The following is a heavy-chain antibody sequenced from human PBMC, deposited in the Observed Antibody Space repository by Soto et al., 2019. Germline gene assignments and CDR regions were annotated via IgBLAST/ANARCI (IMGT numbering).Heavy chain of an antibody. CDR3: AKREGNTYGLFH. CDR1: GFSFSSYW. V-gene: IGHV3-74*01. CDR2: IKTDGSST. D-gene: IGHD5-18*01. Sequence: EVQLVESGGGLVQPGGSLRLSCAASGFSFSSYWIHWVRQAPGKGLVWVSRIKTDGSSTDYADSGKGRFTISRDNAKNTLYLQMNSLSAEDTAVYYCAKREGNTYGLFHWGQGTLVTVSS. J-gene: IGHJ4*02.